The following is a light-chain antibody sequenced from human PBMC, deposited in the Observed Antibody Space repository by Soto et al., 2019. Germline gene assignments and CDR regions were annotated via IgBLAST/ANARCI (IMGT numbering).Light chain of an antibody. Sequence: EIVLTQSPATLSSSPGETATLSCRASQYVGTRLALYQHKPGQAPRLLIYGASNRATGIPARFSGSGSGTDFSLTITSLQSEDFAVYYCQQYNDWPPWTFGQGTKVDIK. CDR3: QQYNDWPPWT. CDR1: QYVGTR. J-gene: IGKJ1*01. V-gene: IGKV3-15*01. CDR2: GAS.